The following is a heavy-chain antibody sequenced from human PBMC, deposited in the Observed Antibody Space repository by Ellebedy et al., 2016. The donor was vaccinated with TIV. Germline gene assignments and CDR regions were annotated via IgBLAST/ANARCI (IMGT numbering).Heavy chain of an antibody. CDR2: INPSGAYT. V-gene: IGHV1-46*01. J-gene: IGHJ2*01. CDR1: GYTFSSYY. D-gene: IGHD1-7*01. Sequence: AASVKVSCKASGYTFSSYYIHWVRQAPGQGLEWMGIINPSGAYTTYAQQFQGRVTMTRDTSIRTAYVELSGLTSDDTAVYYCARAGPDLVELLMNGPSAFWYFDVWGRGTLLTVSS. CDR3: ARAGPDLVELLMNGPSAFWYFDV.